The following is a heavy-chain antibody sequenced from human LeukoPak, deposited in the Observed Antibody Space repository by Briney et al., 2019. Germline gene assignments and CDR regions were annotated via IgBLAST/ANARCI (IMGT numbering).Heavy chain of an antibody. J-gene: IGHJ5*02. V-gene: IGHV1-46*01. CDR2: INPSVGTT. D-gene: IGHD2-2*01. CDR3: ARTTEDCSRTSCYQYWFDP. Sequence: ASVKVSCKASGYTFTSYYMHWVRQAPGQGLEWMGIINPSVGTTSYAQKFQGRVTMTRDTSISTAYMELSRLRSDDTAVYYCARTTEDCSRTSCYQYWFDPWGQGTLVTVSS. CDR1: GYTFTSYY.